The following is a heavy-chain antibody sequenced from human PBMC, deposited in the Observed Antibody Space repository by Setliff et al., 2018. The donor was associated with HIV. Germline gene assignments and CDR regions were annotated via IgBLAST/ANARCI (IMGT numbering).Heavy chain of an antibody. CDR3: ARANWGLPFDY. J-gene: IGHJ4*02. CDR2: MSHSGST. CDR1: GGSISSGTYY. V-gene: IGHV4-39*07. Sequence: PSETLSLTCSVSGGSISSGTYYWGWIRQPPGKGLEWIGSMSHSGSTLYNPSLQSRVTISIDTTKKQLFLRVRSVTAADTAVYYCARANWGLPFDYWGRGTLVTVSS. D-gene: IGHD7-27*01.